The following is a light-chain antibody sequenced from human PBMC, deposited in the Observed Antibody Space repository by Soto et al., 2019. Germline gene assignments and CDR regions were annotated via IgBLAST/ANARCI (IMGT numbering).Light chain of an antibody. J-gene: IGLJ3*02. CDR2: DVT. CDR3: CSYTDTYTWV. V-gene: IGLV2-11*01. Sequence: QSALTQPRSVSGSPGQSVTISCTGTSSDFGAYDYVSWHQQHPGKAPKLMIYDVTKRPSGVPDRFSGSKSGNTASLTISGLQGEDEADYYCCSYTDTYTWVFGGGTKLTVL. CDR1: SSDFGAYDY.